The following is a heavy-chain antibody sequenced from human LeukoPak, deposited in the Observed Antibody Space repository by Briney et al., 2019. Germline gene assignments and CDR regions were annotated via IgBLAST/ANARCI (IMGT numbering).Heavy chain of an antibody. CDR1: GFTFSSYA. D-gene: IGHD6-13*01. Sequence: GGSLRLSCTASGFTFSSYAMHWVRQAPGKGLEWVAIISFDANNKYYADSVKGRFSISRDNSKNTLYLQMNSLRAEDTAVYYCASGEYSSRWLFDYWGQGTLVTVSS. V-gene: IGHV3-30*04. CDR2: ISFDANNK. CDR3: ASGEYSSRWLFDY. J-gene: IGHJ4*02.